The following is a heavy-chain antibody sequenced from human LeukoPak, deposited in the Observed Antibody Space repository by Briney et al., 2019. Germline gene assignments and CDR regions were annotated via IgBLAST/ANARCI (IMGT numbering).Heavy chain of an antibody. Sequence: PGGSLRLSCAASGFTVSSNYMSWVRQAPGKGLEWVSVIYSGGSTYYADSVKGRFTISRDNSKNTLYLQVNSLRAEDTAVYYCARGYYYDSSGYYEGYFDYWGQGTLVTVSS. CDR1: GFTVSSNY. CDR3: ARGYYYDSSGYYEGYFDY. V-gene: IGHV3-66*01. J-gene: IGHJ4*02. CDR2: IYSGGST. D-gene: IGHD3-22*01.